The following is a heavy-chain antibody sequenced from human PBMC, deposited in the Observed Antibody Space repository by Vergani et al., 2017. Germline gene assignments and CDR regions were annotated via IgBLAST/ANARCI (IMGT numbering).Heavy chain of an antibody. J-gene: IGHJ4*02. CDR1: GYTFTGYY. CDR2: INPNSGGT. V-gene: IGHV1-2*02. CDR3: AIDPYCRGGSCNDY. Sequence: QVQLVQSGAEVKKPGASVKVSCKASGYTFTGYYMHWVRKAPGQGLEWMGWINPNSGGTNYAKQFQGMVTMTRDTSIRTAYMELSRLRSDDTAVYYCAIDPYCRGGSCNDYWGQGTLVTVSS. D-gene: IGHD2-15*01.